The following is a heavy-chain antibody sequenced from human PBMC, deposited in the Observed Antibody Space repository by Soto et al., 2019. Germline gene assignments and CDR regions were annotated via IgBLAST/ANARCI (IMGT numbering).Heavy chain of an antibody. Sequence: GGSLRLSCAASGFTFSSYWMSWVRQAPWKGLEWVANIKEDGSEKNYVDSVKGQFTISRDNAKNSLYLQMNSLRAEDTAVYYCARERYYYGSGDYWGQGTLVTVSS. D-gene: IGHD3-10*01. CDR2: IKEDGSEK. CDR1: GFTFSSYW. J-gene: IGHJ4*02. V-gene: IGHV3-7*01. CDR3: ARERYYYGSGDY.